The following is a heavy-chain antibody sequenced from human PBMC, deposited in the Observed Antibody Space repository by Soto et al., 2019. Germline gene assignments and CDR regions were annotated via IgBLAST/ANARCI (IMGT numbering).Heavy chain of an antibody. CDR1: GGSISSYY. J-gene: IGHJ5*02. CDR2: IFTSGSS. CDR3: ERDRDSIAARRGWFDP. D-gene: IGHD6-6*01. V-gene: IGHV4-4*07. Sequence: QVQLQESGPGLVKPSETLSLTCTVSGGSISSYYWSWIRQPAGKGLGWIGRIFTSGSSNYNPSLKSRVTMSVDTSKIQFSLKLCSVTAADTAVYYCERDRDSIAARRGWFDPWGQGTLVTVSS.